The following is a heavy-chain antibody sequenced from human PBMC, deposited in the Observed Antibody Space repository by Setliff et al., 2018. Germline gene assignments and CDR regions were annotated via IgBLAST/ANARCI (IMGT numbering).Heavy chain of an antibody. V-gene: IGHV3-7*01. CDR1: GFTFRSYG. D-gene: IGHD4-17*01. CDR3: SRDLQGSGDYVVDY. Sequence: EGSLRLSCAASGFTFRSYGMSWVRQAPGKGLEWVANIKKDGSIKYYLDSARGRFTISRDNAENSLTLQMNSLRVEDTAVYYCSRDLQGSGDYVVDYWGQGTLFTVSS. J-gene: IGHJ4*02. CDR2: IKKDGSIK.